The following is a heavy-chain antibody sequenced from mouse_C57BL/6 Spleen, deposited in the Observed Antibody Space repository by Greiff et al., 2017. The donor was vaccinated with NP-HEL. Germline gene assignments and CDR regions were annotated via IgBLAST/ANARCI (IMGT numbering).Heavy chain of an antibody. J-gene: IGHJ2*01. V-gene: IGHV1-15*01. CDR2: IDPETGGT. D-gene: IGHD3-1*01. CDR3: TRSGRGDYFDY. CDR1: GYTFTDYE. Sequence: QVHVKQSGAELVRPGASVTLSCKASGYTFTDYEMHWVKQTPVHGLEWIGAIDPETGGTAYNQKFKGKAILTADKSSSTAYMELRSLTSEDSAVYYCTRSGRGDYFDYWGQGTTLTVSS.